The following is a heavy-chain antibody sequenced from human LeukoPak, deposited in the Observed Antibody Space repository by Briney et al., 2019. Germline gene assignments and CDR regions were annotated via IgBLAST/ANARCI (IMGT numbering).Heavy chain of an antibody. J-gene: IGHJ4*02. Sequence: PGGSLRLSCAASGFTFSSYEMNWVRQAPGKGLEWVSSISSSSSYIYYADSVKGRFTTSRDNAKNSLYLQMNSLRAEDTAVYYCARDLAGSPEPHDYGDYACDYWGQGTLVTVSS. CDR3: ARDLAGSPEPHDYGDYACDY. CDR2: ISSSSSYI. V-gene: IGHV3-21*01. D-gene: IGHD4-17*01. CDR1: GFTFSSYE.